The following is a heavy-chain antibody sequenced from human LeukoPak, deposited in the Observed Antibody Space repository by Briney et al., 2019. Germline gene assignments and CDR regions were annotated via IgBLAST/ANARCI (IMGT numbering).Heavy chain of an antibody. CDR3: ARESYGNYFFDS. Sequence: PGGSLRLSCAASGFTFSRYAMHWVRQVPGKGLGWVAIMSYDGSKQYYADSLKGRFTISRDNSKNTLYLQMNSLRAEDTAVYSCARESYGNYFFDSWGQGTLVTVSS. D-gene: IGHD4-11*01. V-gene: IGHV3-30-3*01. CDR1: GFTFSRYA. CDR2: MSYDGSKQ. J-gene: IGHJ4*02.